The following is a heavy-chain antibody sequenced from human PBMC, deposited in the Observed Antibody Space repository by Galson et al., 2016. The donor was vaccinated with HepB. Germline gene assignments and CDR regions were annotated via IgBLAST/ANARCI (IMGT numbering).Heavy chain of an antibody. V-gene: IGHV3-23*01. CDR2: ISSGSTTT. CDR3: AKKGCGGTQCHENF. CDR1: GFAFSTYA. Sequence: SLRLSCAASGFAFSTYAMTWVRQAPGKGLEWVSDISSGSTTTSSADSVKGRFTISRDNSKNTLYLQMSSLRVEDTAVYYCAKKGCGGTQCHENFWGQGTLVTVSS. J-gene: IGHJ4*02. D-gene: IGHD2-21*01.